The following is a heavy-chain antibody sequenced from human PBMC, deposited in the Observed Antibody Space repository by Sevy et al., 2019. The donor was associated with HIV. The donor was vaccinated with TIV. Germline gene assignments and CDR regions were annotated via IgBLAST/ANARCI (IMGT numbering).Heavy chain of an antibody. D-gene: IGHD1-26*01. CDR3: AKERWELLGYYYYGMDV. Sequence: GGSLRLSCAASGFTFSSYGMHWVRQAPGKGLEWVAVISYDGSNEYYADSVKGRFTISRDNSKNTLYLQMNSLRAEDTAVYYCAKERWELLGYYYYGMDVWGQGTTVTVSS. CDR1: GFTFSSYG. CDR2: ISYDGSNE. V-gene: IGHV3-30*18. J-gene: IGHJ6*02.